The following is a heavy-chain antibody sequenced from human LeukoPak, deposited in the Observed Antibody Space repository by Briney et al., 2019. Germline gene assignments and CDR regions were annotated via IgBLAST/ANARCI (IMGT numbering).Heavy chain of an antibody. CDR1: GFTFSSYE. Sequence: GGSLRLSCAASGFTFSSYEMNWVRQAPAKGLEWISYISSSGSTIHYADSVKGRFTISRDNAKNSLYLQMNSLRAEDTAVCYCARGGFDLLLFNYYYYMDVWGKGTTVTISS. CDR3: ARGGFDLLLFNYYYYMDV. J-gene: IGHJ6*03. D-gene: IGHD3-9*01. CDR2: ISSSGSTI. V-gene: IGHV3-48*03.